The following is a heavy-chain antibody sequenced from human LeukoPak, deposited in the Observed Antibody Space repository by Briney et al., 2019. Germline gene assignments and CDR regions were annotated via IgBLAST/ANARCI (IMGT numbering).Heavy chain of an antibody. CDR3: ARHPSSSGLYYFVY. CDR1: GGSISSYN. V-gene: IGHV4-59*08. D-gene: IGHD6-19*01. CDR2: INYSVST. Sequence: SETLSLTCTVSGGSISSYNWSWIRHPPGQGLEWIWYINYSVSTKYNPSLKSRGTISVDTSKNQFSLKVTSVTAPDTPFYYCARHPSSSGLYYFVYWGEGALVTVSS. J-gene: IGHJ4*02.